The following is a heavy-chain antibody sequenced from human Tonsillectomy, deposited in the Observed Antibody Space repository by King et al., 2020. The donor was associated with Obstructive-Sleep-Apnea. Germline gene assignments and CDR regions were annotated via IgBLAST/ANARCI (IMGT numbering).Heavy chain of an antibody. CDR1: GFSFEDYA. Sequence: VQLVESGGGLVQPGRSLRLFCAASGFSFEDYAIHWVRQSPGKGLGVVSGSNWNSGDMWYVDSVKGRFTIPRDNAKNYLYLQMNSLRPEDTALYYCVKDRAGGVPDAFDIWGQGTMVTVSS. CDR3: VKDRAGGVPDAFDI. D-gene: IGHD3-16*01. J-gene: IGHJ3*02. CDR2: SNWNSGDM. V-gene: IGHV3-9*01.